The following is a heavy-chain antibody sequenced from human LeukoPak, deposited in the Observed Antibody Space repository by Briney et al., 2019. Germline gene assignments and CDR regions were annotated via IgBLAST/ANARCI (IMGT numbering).Heavy chain of an antibody. CDR1: GFTFSSLA. Sequence: GGSLRLSCVGSGFTFSSLAMNWVRQAPEKGLEWVSSISSDSSDIHYVDSVKGRFTISRDNARNSLYLQMNNLRAEDTAVYFCASLPWLVRWIYYWGQGTLVTVSS. CDR3: ASLPWLVRWIYY. J-gene: IGHJ4*02. CDR2: ISSDSSDI. D-gene: IGHD6-19*01. V-gene: IGHV3-21*06.